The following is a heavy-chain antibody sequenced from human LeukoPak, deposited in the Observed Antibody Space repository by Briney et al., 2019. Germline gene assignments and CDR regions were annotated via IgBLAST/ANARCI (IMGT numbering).Heavy chain of an antibody. D-gene: IGHD3-16*01. CDR3: AREGYYDYVWGSPRNWFDP. Sequence: GGSLRLSCAASEFTFSSYAMHWVRQAPGKGLEWVAVISYDGSNKYYADSVKGRFTISRDNSKNTLYLQMNSLRAEDTAVYYCAREGYYDYVWGSPRNWFDPWGQGTLVTVSS. V-gene: IGHV3-30*04. CDR1: EFTFSSYA. J-gene: IGHJ5*02. CDR2: ISYDGSNK.